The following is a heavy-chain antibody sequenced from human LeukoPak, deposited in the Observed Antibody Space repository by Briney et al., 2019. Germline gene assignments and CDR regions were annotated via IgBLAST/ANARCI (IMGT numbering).Heavy chain of an antibody. CDR3: ARDSYYDILTGYYYYFDY. J-gene: IGHJ4*02. Sequence: PGGSLRLSCAASGFTFSDTWMHWVRQAPGKGLVWVSRIRSDGSDTRYAESVKGRFTISRDNAKNTLYLQMNSLRAEDTAVYYCARDSYYDILTGYYYYFDYWGQGTLVTVSS. D-gene: IGHD3-9*01. CDR2: IRSDGSDT. CDR1: GFTFSDTW. V-gene: IGHV3-74*01.